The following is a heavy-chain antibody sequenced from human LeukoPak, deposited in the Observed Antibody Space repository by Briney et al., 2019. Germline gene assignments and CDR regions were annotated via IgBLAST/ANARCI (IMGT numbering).Heavy chain of an antibody. J-gene: IGHJ4*02. Sequence: GGSLRLSCAASGFTLSSYSMNWVRQAPGKGLEWVSYISSSSSTIYYADSVKGRFTISRDNAKNSLYLQMNSLRAEDTAVYYCARDRTIFGVVIKAHWGQGTLVTVSS. CDR1: GFTLSSYS. V-gene: IGHV3-48*01. CDR2: ISSSSSTI. D-gene: IGHD3-3*01. CDR3: ARDRTIFGVVIKAH.